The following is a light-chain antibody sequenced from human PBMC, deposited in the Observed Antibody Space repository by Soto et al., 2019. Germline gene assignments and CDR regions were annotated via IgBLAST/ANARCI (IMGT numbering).Light chain of an antibody. CDR3: SSYSASSSTHDV. CDR1: SSDVGGYNY. CDR2: DVS. J-gene: IGLJ1*01. Sequence: QSALTQPASLSGSPGQSITISCTGTSSDVGGYNYVSWYQQHPGKDPKLMIYDVSNRPSGVSNRFSGSNSGNTASLTISGLQAEHVSDYYASSYSASSSTHDVFGTGTKLTLL. V-gene: IGLV2-14*03.